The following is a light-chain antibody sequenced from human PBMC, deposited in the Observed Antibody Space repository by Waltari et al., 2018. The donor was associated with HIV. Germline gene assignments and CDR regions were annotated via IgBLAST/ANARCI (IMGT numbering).Light chain of an antibody. CDR2: SNN. V-gene: IGLV1-44*01. CDR3: AAWDESLNAWV. Sequence: QSVLPQPPSASGTPGQRVPIPCSGSRSNTGSNDVKWYQQVPGTPPKFLIYSNNKRPSGVPDRFSGSKSGTSASLAISGLQSDDEADYYCAAWDESLNAWVFGGGTRLTVL. CDR1: RSNTGSND. J-gene: IGLJ3*02.